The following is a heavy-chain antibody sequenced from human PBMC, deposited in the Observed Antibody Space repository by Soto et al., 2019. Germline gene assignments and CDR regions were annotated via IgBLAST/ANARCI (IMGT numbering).Heavy chain of an antibody. D-gene: IGHD3-16*02. V-gene: IGHV1-18*01. J-gene: IGHJ3*02. Sequence: ASVKVSCKASGYTFTSYGISWVRQAPGQGLEWMGWISAYNGNTNYAQKLQGRVTMTTDTSTSTAYMELRSLRSDDTAVYYCARVDGFMFTLGGVIQPPPIAFVIWGKGIMVTLSS. CDR2: ISAYNGNT. CDR1: GYTFTSYG. CDR3: ARVDGFMFTLGGVIQPPPIAFVI.